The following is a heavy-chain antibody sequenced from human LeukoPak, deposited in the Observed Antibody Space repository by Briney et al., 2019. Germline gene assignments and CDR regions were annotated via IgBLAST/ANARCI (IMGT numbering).Heavy chain of an antibody. CDR1: GGSFSGYY. CDR2: INHSGST. CDR3: ARSRSGWYRPNIYYFDY. Sequence: SETLSLTCAVYGGSFSGYYWSWIRQPPGKGLEWIGEINHSGSTNYNPSLKSRVTISVDTSKNQFSLKLSSVTAADTAVYYCARSRSGWYRPNIYYFDYWGQGTLVTVSS. V-gene: IGHV4-34*01. J-gene: IGHJ4*02. D-gene: IGHD6-19*01.